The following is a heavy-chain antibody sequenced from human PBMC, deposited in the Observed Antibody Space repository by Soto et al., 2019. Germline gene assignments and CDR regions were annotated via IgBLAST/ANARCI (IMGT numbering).Heavy chain of an antibody. D-gene: IGHD2-15*01. Sequence: GGSLRLSCAASGFIFSDHYMDWVRQAPGKGLEWLGRSKNKANSYTTDYAASVKGRFTVSRDDSKNSLYLQMNSLKTEDTAVYYCTSAVCATRAGGLDVWGQGTTVTVSS. CDR1: GFIFSDHY. V-gene: IGHV3-72*01. J-gene: IGHJ6*02. CDR3: TSAVCATRAGGLDV. CDR2: SKNKANSYTT.